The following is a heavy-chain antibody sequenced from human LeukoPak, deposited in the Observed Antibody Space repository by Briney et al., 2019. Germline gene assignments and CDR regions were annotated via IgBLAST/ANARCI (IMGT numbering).Heavy chain of an antibody. J-gene: IGHJ3*02. V-gene: IGHV4-4*07. CDR2: IYTSGST. D-gene: IGHD3-22*01. Sequence: PSETLSLTCTVSGGSISSYYWSWIRQPAGKGLEWIGRIYTSGSTNYNPSLKSRVTMSVDTSKNQFSLKLSSVTAADTAVYYCARGAPRNAYYYDSSGYLDAYAFDIWGQGTMVTVAS. CDR3: ARGAPRNAYYYDSSGYLDAYAFDI. CDR1: GGSISSYY.